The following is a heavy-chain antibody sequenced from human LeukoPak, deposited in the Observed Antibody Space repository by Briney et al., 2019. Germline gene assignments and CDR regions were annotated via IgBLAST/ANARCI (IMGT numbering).Heavy chain of an antibody. CDR1: GGSISSGSDF. CDR2: VNTSGII. V-gene: IGHV4-61*02. Sequence: SQTLSLTCSVSGGSISSGSDFWSWIRQPAGKGLEWIGRVNTSGIIKYNPSLKSRVTISVDMSKNQFSLRLSSVTAADTAAYYCAREWSYWGQGTLVTVSS. D-gene: IGHD3-3*01. CDR3: AREWSY. J-gene: IGHJ4*02.